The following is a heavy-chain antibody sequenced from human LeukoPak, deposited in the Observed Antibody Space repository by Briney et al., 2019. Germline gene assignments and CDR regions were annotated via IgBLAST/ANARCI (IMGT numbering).Heavy chain of an antibody. CDR2: IRYNGINK. CDR3: AKDRKNYGSGSYYDLYYFDY. Sequence: GGFLRLSCAASGFTFSSYGMHWVRQAPGKGLEWVAFIRYNGINKYYADSVKGRFTISRDNSKNTLYLQMNSLRAEDTAVYYCAKDRKNYGSGSYYDLYYFDYWGQGTLVTVSS. CDR1: GFTFSSYG. D-gene: IGHD3-10*01. J-gene: IGHJ4*02. V-gene: IGHV3-30*02.